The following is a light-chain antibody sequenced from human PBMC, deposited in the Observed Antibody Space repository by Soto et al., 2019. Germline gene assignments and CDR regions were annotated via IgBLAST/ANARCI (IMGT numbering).Light chain of an antibody. CDR1: SSDVGGYNY. V-gene: IGLV2-8*01. CDR3: SSYAGSNNWV. J-gene: IGLJ3*02. Sequence: QSVLTQPPSASGSPGQSVTISCTGTSSDVGGYNYVSWYQQHPGKAPKLMIYEVSKRPSGVPDRFSGSKSGNTASLTVSGLQAGDEADYYCSSYAGSNNWVFGGGTQLTVL. CDR2: EVS.